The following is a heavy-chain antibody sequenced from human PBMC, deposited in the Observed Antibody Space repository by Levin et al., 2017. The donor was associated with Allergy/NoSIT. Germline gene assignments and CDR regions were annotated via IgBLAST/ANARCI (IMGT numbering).Heavy chain of an antibody. Sequence: GESLKISCAASGFIVSTNYMTWVRQAPGKGLEWVSVFSSGGSTYYADSVKGRFSISRDNSKNTLYLQMNSLRAEDTAVYYCAKAAGGTSYYFDRWGQGTLVTVSS. CDR1: GFIVSTNY. CDR3: AKAAGGTSYYFDR. J-gene: IGHJ4*02. V-gene: IGHV3-53*01. D-gene: IGHD3-16*01. CDR2: FSSGGST.